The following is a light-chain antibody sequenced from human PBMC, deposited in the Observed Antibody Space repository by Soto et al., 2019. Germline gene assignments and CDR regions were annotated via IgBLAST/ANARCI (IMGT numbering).Light chain of an antibody. CDR1: QSVSSY. J-gene: IGKJ4*01. V-gene: IGKV3-11*01. CDR2: DAS. Sequence: VVMTQSPASLSVSPGDRATLSCRASQSVSSYLAWYQQKPGQAPRLLIYDASNRATGIPARFSGSGSGTDFTLTISSLEPEDFAVYYCQQRSNWPLTFGGGTKVEIK. CDR3: QQRSNWPLT.